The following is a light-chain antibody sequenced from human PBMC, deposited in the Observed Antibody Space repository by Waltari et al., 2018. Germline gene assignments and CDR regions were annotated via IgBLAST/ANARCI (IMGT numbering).Light chain of an antibody. J-gene: IGLJ2*01. CDR1: SSDVGGYNN. CDR2: EVT. V-gene: IGLV2-14*01. Sequence: QSALTQPASVSGSPGQPIPISCTGTSSDVGGYNNVPWAQQQPGKAPKLLILEVTNRPSGISNRFSGYKSGNTASLTISGLQAEDEGEYYCSSFTTIGTLVVFGGGTKVTVL. CDR3: SSFTTIGTLVV.